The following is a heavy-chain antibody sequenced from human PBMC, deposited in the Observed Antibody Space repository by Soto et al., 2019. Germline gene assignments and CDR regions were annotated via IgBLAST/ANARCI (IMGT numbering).Heavy chain of an antibody. CDR2: IYHSGST. D-gene: IGHD2-2*01. CDR1: GGSISSGGYS. V-gene: IGHV4-30-2*01. J-gene: IGHJ5*02. Sequence: SETLSLTCAVSGGSISSGGYSWSWIRQPPGKGLEWIGYIYHSGSTYYNPSLKSRVTISVDRSKNQFSLKLSSVTAADTAVYYCASSRTPQGGFDPRGQGTLLTVSS. CDR3: ASSRTPQGGFDP.